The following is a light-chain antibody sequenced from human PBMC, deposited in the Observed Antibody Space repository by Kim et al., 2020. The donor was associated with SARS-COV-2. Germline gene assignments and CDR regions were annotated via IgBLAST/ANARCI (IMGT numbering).Light chain of an antibody. V-gene: IGKV2-28*01. Sequence: DTMMTQSPLSLPVTPGEPASISCRSSQSLLHSDGYNYLDWYLQKPGQSPQLLIYLGSNRASGVPDRFSGSGSGADFTLKISRVEADDVGVYYCMQSLQTPPTFGGGTKVDIK. CDR1: QSLLHSDGYNY. CDR3: MQSLQTPPT. CDR2: LGS. J-gene: IGKJ4*01.